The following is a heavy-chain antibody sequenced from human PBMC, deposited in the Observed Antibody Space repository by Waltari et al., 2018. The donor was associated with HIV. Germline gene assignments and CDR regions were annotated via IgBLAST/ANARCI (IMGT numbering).Heavy chain of an antibody. CDR3: AYSYLTGSILHPF. Sequence: QEQLQQWGAGLLKPSETLSLTCAVYGGSFSGYYLNWVRQPPGKGLEWIGEINHSGTTNYNPSLKSRVTMSVDTSKRQFSLKLNSVTAADTAVYFYAYSYLTGSILHPFWGQGTLVTVSS. V-gene: IGHV4-34*01. D-gene: IGHD3-9*01. CDR1: GGSFSGYY. CDR2: INHSGTT. J-gene: IGHJ4*01.